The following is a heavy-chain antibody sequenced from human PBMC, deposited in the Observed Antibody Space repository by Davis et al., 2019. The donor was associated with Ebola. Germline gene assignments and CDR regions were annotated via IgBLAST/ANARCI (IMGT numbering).Heavy chain of an antibody. J-gene: IGHJ6*02. D-gene: IGHD6-19*01. CDR2: ISGSGGST. Sequence: GESLKISCAASGFTFSSYAMSWVRQAPGKGLEWVSAISGSGGSTYYADSVKGRFTISRDNSKNTLYLQMNSLRVEDTAVYYCAKPLEQWLAPRRPYGMDVWGQGTTVTVSS. CDR3: AKPLEQWLAPRRPYGMDV. CDR1: GFTFSSYA. V-gene: IGHV3-23*01.